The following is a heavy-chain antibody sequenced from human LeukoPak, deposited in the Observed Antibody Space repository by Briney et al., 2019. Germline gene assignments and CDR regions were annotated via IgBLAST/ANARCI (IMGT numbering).Heavy chain of an antibody. D-gene: IGHD4-17*01. CDR3: ARGDYVNAFDI. J-gene: IGHJ3*02. CDR1: GVTIRSCE. Sequence: GGSLSLSCAVSGVTIRSCEMNWVRQAPGRGLEWVSYIAPSGDTPIYYADSLKGRVTISRDTPKNCLYLQMNCLRGADAAVYYCARGDYVNAFDIWGQGTMVTVSS. V-gene: IGHV3-48*03. CDR2: IAPSGDTPI.